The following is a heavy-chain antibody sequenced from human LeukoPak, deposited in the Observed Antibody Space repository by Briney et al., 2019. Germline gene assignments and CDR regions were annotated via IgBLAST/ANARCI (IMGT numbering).Heavy chain of an antibody. V-gene: IGHV4-34*01. J-gene: IGHJ4*02. CDR1: GGSLSGYY. D-gene: IGHD5-24*01. Sequence: SETLSLTCAVYGGSLSGYYWSWIRQPPGKGLEWIGEINHSGSTNYNPSLKSRVTISVDTSKNQFSLKLSSVTAADTAVYYCATTARRDGYNPRSPFDYWGQGTLVPVSS. CDR2: INHSGST. CDR3: ATTARRDGYNPRSPFDY.